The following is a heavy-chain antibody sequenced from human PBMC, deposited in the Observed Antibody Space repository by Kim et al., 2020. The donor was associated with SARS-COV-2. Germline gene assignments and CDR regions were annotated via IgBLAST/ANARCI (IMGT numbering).Heavy chain of an antibody. CDR2: IYYSGST. V-gene: IGHV4-39*01. CDR1: GGSISSSSYY. CDR3: ARLIDTMVRGGTIDY. Sequence: SETLSLTCTVSGGSISSSSYYWGWIRQPPGKGLEWIGSIYYSGSTYYNPSLKSRVTISVDTSKNQFSLKLSSVTAADTAVYYCARLIDTMVRGGTIDYWGQGTLVTVSS. D-gene: IGHD3-10*01. J-gene: IGHJ4*02.